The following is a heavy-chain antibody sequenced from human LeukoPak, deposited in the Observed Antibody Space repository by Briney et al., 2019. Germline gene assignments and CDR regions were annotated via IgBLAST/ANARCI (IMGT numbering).Heavy chain of an antibody. Sequence: SETLSLTCTVSGGSVSSTTYYWGWIRQPPGGGLEWIANVYYTGSTYCNPSLKSRVTMSVDTSKNQFSLTMTSVTAADTAVYYCARLRKGRYFDNIFDYWGQGTLATVSS. CDR2: VYYTGST. CDR1: GGSVSSTTYY. J-gene: IGHJ4*02. D-gene: IGHD3-9*01. CDR3: ARLRKGRYFDNIFDY. V-gene: IGHV4-39*01.